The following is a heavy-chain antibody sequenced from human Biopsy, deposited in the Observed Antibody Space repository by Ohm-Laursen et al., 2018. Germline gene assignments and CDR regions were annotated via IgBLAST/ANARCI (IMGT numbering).Heavy chain of an antibody. J-gene: IGHJ4*02. CDR1: GFPFSSFW. V-gene: IGHV3-7*01. D-gene: IGHD2-15*01. Sequence: SLRLFCLASGFPFSSFWMRLVRQAPGKGLGWVANIKQDGSEKNYVDSGKGRFTISRDKAKNSLLLQMNRLRVEDTAVYYCARAYSRGDYWGQGTLVTVSS. CDR3: ARAYSRGDY. CDR2: IKQDGSEK.